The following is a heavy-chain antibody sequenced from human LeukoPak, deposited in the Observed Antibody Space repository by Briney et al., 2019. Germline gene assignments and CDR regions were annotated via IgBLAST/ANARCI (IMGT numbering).Heavy chain of an antibody. Sequence: SETLSLTCAVYGGSFSGYYWSWIRQPPGKGLEWIGEINHSGSTNYNPSLKSRVTISVDTSKNQFSLKLSSVTAADTAVYYCAREAAGTGGYYYYYYMDVWGKGTTVTVSS. V-gene: IGHV4-34*01. CDR2: INHSGST. J-gene: IGHJ6*03. CDR1: GGSFSGYY. CDR3: AREAAGTGGYYYYYYMDV. D-gene: IGHD6-13*01.